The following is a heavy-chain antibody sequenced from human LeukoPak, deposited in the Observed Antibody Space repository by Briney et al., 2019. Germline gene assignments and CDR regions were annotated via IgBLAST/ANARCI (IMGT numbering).Heavy chain of an antibody. Sequence: PGGSLRLSCAASGFTFSSYEMNWVRQAPGKGLEWVSAISGSGGSTYYADSVKGRFTISRDNSKNTLYLQMNSLRAEDTAVYYCAKAMVRGVYAFDIWGQGTMVTVSS. CDR3: AKAMVRGVYAFDI. CDR2: ISGSGGST. J-gene: IGHJ3*02. CDR1: GFTFSSYE. D-gene: IGHD3-10*01. V-gene: IGHV3-23*01.